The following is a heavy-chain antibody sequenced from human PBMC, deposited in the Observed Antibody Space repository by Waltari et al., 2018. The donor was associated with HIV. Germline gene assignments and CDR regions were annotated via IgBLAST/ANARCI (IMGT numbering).Heavy chain of an antibody. CDR3: AREVFYYDNSGHPGWFDP. D-gene: IGHD3-22*01. Sequence: VRLVESGGAFVRPGGPLRLSSNAPGFTRGTGALPWVRHAPGKGLECVSTVYSDGTTVYADSVKGRFSTSRDTSKNILHLLMDSLRVDDTAVYYCAREVFYYDNSGHPGWFDPWGQGTLVAVSS. V-gene: IGHV3-66*01. CDR1: GFTRGTGA. J-gene: IGHJ5*02. CDR2: VYSDGTT.